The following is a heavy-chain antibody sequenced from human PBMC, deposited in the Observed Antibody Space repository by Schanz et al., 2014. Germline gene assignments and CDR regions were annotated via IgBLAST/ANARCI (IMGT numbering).Heavy chain of an antibody. CDR3: AKHVRSLTGNDY. D-gene: IGHD3-9*01. CDR1: GFTFITYT. CDR2: ISSSGTSI. Sequence: EVQLVESGGGVVQPGGSLRLSCATSGFTFITYTMNWVRQTPGKGLEWVSFISSSGTSIYYADSVKGRFIISRDNSKNTLYLQVNSLRAEDTAVYYCAKHVRSLTGNDYWGQGTLVTVSS. V-gene: IGHV3-48*01. J-gene: IGHJ4*02.